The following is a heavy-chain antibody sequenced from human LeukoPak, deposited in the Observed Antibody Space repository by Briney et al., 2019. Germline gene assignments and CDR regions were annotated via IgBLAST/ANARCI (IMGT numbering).Heavy chain of an antibody. D-gene: IGHD6-19*01. V-gene: IGHV1-2*02. CDR1: GYTFTGYY. CDR2: INPNSGGT. CDR3: AREPRCQAVLGCYYYMDV. Sequence: GASVKVSCKASGYTFTGYYMHWVRQAPGQGLEWMGWINPNSGGTNYAQKFQGRVTMTRDTSISTAYMELSRLRSDDTAVYYCAREPRCQAVLGCYYYMDVWGKGTTVTVSS. J-gene: IGHJ6*03.